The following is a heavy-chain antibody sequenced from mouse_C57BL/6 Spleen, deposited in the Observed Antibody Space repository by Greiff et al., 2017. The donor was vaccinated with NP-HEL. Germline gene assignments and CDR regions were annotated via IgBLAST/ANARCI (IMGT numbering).Heavy chain of an antibody. V-gene: IGHV1-81*01. J-gene: IGHJ1*03. CDR1: GYTFTSYG. CDR3: ARGFDYDSHWYFDV. CDR2: IYPRSGNT. D-gene: IGHD2-4*01. Sequence: VQLQQSGVELARPGASVKLSCKASGYTFTSYGISWVKQRTGQGLEWIGEIYPRSGNTYYNEKFKGKATLTADKSSSTAYMELRSLTSEDSAVYFCARGFDYDSHWYFDVWGTGTTVTVSS.